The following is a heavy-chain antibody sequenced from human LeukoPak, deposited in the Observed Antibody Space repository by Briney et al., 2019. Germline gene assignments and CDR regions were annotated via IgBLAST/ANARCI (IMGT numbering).Heavy chain of an antibody. V-gene: IGHV3-7*01. CDR1: GFTFGDNA. CDR3: ARGHRAWSY. D-gene: IGHD3-3*01. CDR2: VKQDGSEE. Sequence: PGGYLRLSCTVSGFTFGDNAMSWARQAPGKGLEWVANVKQDGSEENYVDSVKGRFTISRDSAKNSLYLQMNSLRVDDTAVYYCARGHRAWSYWGQGTLVTVSS. J-gene: IGHJ4*02.